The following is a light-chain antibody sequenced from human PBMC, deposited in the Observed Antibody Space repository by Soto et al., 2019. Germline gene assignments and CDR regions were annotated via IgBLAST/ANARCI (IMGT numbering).Light chain of an antibody. J-gene: IGKJ1*01. CDR2: AAS. CDR3: LQVNTYPRT. V-gene: IGKV1-9*01. Sequence: DIQLTQSPSFLSASVGDRVTITCRASQGIGSSLAWYQKKPGIAPNLLLYAASTLQSGDPSRFCGSVYGTEFTLTISSLQPEDFATFYCLQVNTYPRTFGQGTTVEIK. CDR1: QGIGSS.